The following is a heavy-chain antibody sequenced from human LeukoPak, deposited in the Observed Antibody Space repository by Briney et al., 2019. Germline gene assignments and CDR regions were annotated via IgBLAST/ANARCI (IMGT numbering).Heavy chain of an antibody. Sequence: ASVKVSCKASGGTFSSYAISWVRQAPGQGLEWMGRINPTSGGTNYAQKFQGRVTMTRDTSISTAYMELSRLRSDDTAVFYCARGARVDTAMADLDYWGQGSLVTVSS. V-gene: IGHV1-2*06. CDR3: ARGARVDTAMADLDY. CDR1: GGTFSSYA. D-gene: IGHD5-18*01. CDR2: INPTSGGT. J-gene: IGHJ4*02.